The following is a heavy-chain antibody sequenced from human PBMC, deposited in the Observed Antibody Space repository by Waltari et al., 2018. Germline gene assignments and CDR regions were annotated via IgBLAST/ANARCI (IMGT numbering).Heavy chain of an antibody. CDR1: GFSFTTYY. J-gene: IGHJ6*03. CDR3: ARVEWEVVGSDYYYYMDV. D-gene: IGHD1-26*01. V-gene: IGHV3-48*03. Sequence: DVQLVASGGKIVQPGGSLRPPCAPPGFSFTTYYMNWVTQGPGKGRGVVAFSDPTTNDIKYADSVKGRFTISRDNAHNSLFLQMNSLSGDDTALYYCARVEWEVVGSDYYYYMDVWGEGTMVTVSS. CDR2: SDPTTNDI.